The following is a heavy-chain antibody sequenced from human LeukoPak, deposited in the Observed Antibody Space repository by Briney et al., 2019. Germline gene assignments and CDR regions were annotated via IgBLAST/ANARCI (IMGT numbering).Heavy chain of an antibody. CDR3: ARDHRGWTSFDY. Sequence: GASVKVSCKAFGYTFTSYGISWMRQAPGQGLEWMGWISAYNGNTNYAQKLQGRVTMTTDTSTSTAYMELRSLRSDDTAVYYCARDHRGWTSFDYWGQGTLVTVSS. CDR1: GYTFTSYG. D-gene: IGHD6-19*01. V-gene: IGHV1-18*01. CDR2: ISAYNGNT. J-gene: IGHJ4*02.